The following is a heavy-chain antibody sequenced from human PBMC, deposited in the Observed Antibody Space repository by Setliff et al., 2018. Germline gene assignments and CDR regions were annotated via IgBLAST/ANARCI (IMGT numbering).Heavy chain of an antibody. J-gene: IGHJ3*02. CDR1: GVSFSDYY. CDR3: ARHIWGAKMQLPHDVFDI. D-gene: IGHD2-2*01. Sequence: PSETLSLTCTVYGVSFSDYYWGWVRQSPGKGLDWIWEINHSGTTNYDPSLEGRISISVDTSKRQFSLKLSSVTAADMAVYYCARHIWGAKMQLPHDVFDIWGQGTMVTVS. CDR2: INHSGTT. V-gene: IGHV4-34*01.